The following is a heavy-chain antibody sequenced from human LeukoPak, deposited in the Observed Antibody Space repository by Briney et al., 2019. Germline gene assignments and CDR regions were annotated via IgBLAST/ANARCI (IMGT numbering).Heavy chain of an antibody. Sequence: PGGSLRLSCTASGFIVTNNYINWVRQAPGKGLEWVSLVYSGGSTYYADSVKGRFTNSRDNSKNMVYLQMNSLRAEDTAMYYCARDPPAVLIDTYGWDQGTLVTVSS. CDR2: VYSGGST. CDR3: ARDPPAVLIDTYG. CDR1: GFIVTNNY. J-gene: IGHJ4*02. V-gene: IGHV3-66*01. D-gene: IGHD2-8*01.